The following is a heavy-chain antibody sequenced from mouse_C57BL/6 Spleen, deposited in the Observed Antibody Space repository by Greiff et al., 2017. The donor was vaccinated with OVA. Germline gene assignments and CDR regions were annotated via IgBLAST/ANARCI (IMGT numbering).Heavy chain of an antibody. Sequence: QVQLQQPGAELVRPGSSVKLSCKASGYTFTSYWMHWVKQRPIQGLEWIGNIDPSDSETHYNQKFKDKATLTVDKSSSTAYMQLSSLTSEDSAVYYGARYYGSSYGYYAMDYWGQGTSVTVSS. J-gene: IGHJ4*01. CDR3: ARYYGSSYGYYAMDY. CDR2: IDPSDSET. V-gene: IGHV1-52*01. CDR1: GYTFTSYW. D-gene: IGHD1-1*01.